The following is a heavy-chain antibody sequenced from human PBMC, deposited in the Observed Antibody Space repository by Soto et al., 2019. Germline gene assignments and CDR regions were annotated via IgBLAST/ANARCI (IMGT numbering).Heavy chain of an antibody. J-gene: IGHJ5*02. Sequence: GSVKVSCKASGYTFTSYGISWVRQAPGQGLEWMGWISAYNGNTNYAQKLQGRVTMTTDTSTSTAYMELRSQRSDDTAVYDCARVPCIFDILTSYYTNWFDAWGQGTLVTAPQ. D-gene: IGHD3-9*01. CDR3: ARVPCIFDILTSYYTNWFDA. CDR1: GYTFTSYG. V-gene: IGHV1-18*01. CDR2: ISAYNGNT.